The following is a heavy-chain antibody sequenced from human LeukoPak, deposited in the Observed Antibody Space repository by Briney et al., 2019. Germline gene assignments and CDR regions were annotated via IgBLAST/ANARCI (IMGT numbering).Heavy chain of an antibody. D-gene: IGHD7-27*01. Sequence: GGSLRLSCAASGFTFSDNYMDWVRQAPGKGLEWVGRTRNKANSYTTEYAASVKGRFTISRDDSKNLLYLQMNSLKTEDTAVYYCTSNWGFFYWGQGTLVTVSS. V-gene: IGHV3-72*01. CDR1: GFTFSDNY. CDR2: TRNKANSYTT. CDR3: TSNWGFFY. J-gene: IGHJ4*02.